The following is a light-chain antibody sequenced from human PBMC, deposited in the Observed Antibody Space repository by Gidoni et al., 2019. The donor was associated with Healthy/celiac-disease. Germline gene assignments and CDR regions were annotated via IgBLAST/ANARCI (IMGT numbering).Light chain of an antibody. CDR2: GAS. Sequence: EIVMTQSPATLSVSPGERATLSCRASQSVSSDLAWYQQKPGQAPRLLIYGASTRAAGIPARFRGSGSGTEFTLTISSLQSEDFAVYYCQQYSDWQTFXQXTKVEIK. CDR3: QQYSDWQT. CDR1: QSVSSD. V-gene: IGKV3-15*01. J-gene: IGKJ1*01.